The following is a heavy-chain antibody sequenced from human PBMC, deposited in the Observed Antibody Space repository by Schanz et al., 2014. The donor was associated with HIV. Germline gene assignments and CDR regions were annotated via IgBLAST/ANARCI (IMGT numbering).Heavy chain of an antibody. D-gene: IGHD4-17*01. Sequence: QVQLVESGGGVVQPGRSLRLSCAASGFIFRTHGMHWVRQAPGKGLEWVAVISYDGSNEYYADSVKGRFTISRDNSKNTLYLQMNSLSPEDTAVYYCARDNRGDYYLDSWGQGTLVTVSS. CDR1: GFIFRTHG. J-gene: IGHJ1*01. CDR2: ISYDGSNE. V-gene: IGHV3-30*03. CDR3: ARDNRGDYYLDS.